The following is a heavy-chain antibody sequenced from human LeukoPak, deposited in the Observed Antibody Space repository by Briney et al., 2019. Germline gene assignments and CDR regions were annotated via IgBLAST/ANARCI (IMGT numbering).Heavy chain of an antibody. CDR2: ISGSGGST. Sequence: GGSLRLSCAASGFTFSSYAMSWVRQAPGKGLEWVSAISGSGGSTYYADSEKGRFTISRDNSKNTLYLQMNSLRAEDTAVYYCAKDRLRYFDWLDHFDYWGQGTLVTVSS. D-gene: IGHD3-9*01. CDR1: GFTFSSYA. V-gene: IGHV3-23*01. CDR3: AKDRLRYFDWLDHFDY. J-gene: IGHJ4*02.